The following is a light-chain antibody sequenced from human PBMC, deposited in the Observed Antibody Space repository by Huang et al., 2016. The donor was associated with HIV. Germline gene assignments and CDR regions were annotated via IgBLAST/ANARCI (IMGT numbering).Light chain of an antibody. CDR1: QAIGTY. V-gene: IGKV1-9*01. CDR3: QHLYT. Sequence: IQLTQSPSSLSASVGDRVTITCRAKQAIGTYLAWYQQKPGKAPDLLLNSSSTLRSVVPSRFSGGGSGTDFTLTITSLQPEDFASYSCQHLYTFGGGTKVEIK. J-gene: IGKJ4*01. CDR2: SSS.